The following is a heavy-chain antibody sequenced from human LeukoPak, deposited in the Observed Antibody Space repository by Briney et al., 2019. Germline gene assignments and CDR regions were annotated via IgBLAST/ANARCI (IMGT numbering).Heavy chain of an antibody. V-gene: IGHV4-39*01. J-gene: IGHJ4*02. CDR1: GGSISSSSYY. D-gene: IGHD6-13*01. Sequence: SETLPLTCTVSGGSISSSSYYWGWIRQPPGKGLEWIGSIYYSGSTYYNPSLKSRVTISVDASKNQFSLKLSSVTAADTAVYYCARLPTGIAAAGSIGYWGQGTLVTVSS. CDR2: IYYSGST. CDR3: ARLPTGIAAAGSIGY.